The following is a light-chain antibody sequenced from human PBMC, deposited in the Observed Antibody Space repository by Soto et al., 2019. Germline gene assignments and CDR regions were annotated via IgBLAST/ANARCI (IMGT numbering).Light chain of an antibody. V-gene: IGLV2-14*01. CDR1: SSDVGGYNY. J-gene: IGLJ1*01. Sequence: QSVLTKPASVSWSPGQSITISCTGTSSDVGGYNYVSWYQQHPGKAPKLMIYEVSNRPSGVSNRFSGSKSGNTASLTISGLQAEDEADYYCSSYTSSSTYVFGTGTKVTVL. CDR3: SSYTSSSTYV. CDR2: EVS.